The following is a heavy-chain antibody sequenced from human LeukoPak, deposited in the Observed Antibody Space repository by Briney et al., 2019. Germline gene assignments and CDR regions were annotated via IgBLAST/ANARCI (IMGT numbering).Heavy chain of an antibody. CDR1: GGSISSGSYY. CDR2: IYTSGST. J-gene: IGHJ4*02. V-gene: IGHV4-61*02. Sequence: PSQTLSLTCTVSGGSISSGSYYWSWIRQPAGKGLEWIGRIYTSGSTNYNPSLKSRVTISVDTSKNQFSLKLSSVTAADTAVYYCAREAYYDFWSGYSSPDYWGQGTLVTVSS. D-gene: IGHD3-3*01. CDR3: AREAYYDFWSGYSSPDY.